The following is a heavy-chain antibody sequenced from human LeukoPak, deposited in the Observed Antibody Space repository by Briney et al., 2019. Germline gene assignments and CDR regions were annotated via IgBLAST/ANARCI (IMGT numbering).Heavy chain of an antibody. CDR3: ARSIAVAGGLFYYYYYMDV. J-gene: IGHJ6*03. Sequence: ASVKVSCKAPGYTFTSYGISWVRQAPGQGLEWMGWISAYNGNTNYAQKLQGRVTMTTDTSTSTAYMELRSLRSDDTAVYYCARSIAVAGGLFYYYYYMDVWGKGTTVTVSS. CDR1: GYTFTSYG. D-gene: IGHD6-19*01. V-gene: IGHV1-18*01. CDR2: ISAYNGNT.